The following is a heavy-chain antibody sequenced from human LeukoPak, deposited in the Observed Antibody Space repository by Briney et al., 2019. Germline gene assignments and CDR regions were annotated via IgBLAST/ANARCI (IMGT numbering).Heavy chain of an antibody. CDR1: GCTFSNAS. V-gene: IGHV3-15*01. CDR2: IKRKTDGGTT. CDR3: TSTVVY. Sequence: GGSLRLSYAASGCTFSNASITWLRQAPGKGLEWVGHIKRKTDGGTTDYAAPVKGRFTILRDDSKNTLYLQMNSLKTEDTAVYYCTSTVVYWREGTLLTVSS. J-gene: IGHJ4*02.